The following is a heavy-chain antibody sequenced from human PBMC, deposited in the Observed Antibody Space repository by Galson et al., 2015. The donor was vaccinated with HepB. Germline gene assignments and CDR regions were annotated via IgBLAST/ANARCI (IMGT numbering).Heavy chain of an antibody. CDR1: GFTFSSYA. CDR3: AKSPYNWNEEEPPPYFDY. J-gene: IGHJ4*02. CDR2: ISGSGGST. D-gene: IGHD1-1*01. V-gene: IGHV3-23*01. Sequence: SLRLSCAASGFTFSSYAMSWVRQAPGKGLEWVSAISGSGGSTYYADSVKGRFTISRDNSKNTLYLQMNSLRAEDTAVYYCAKSPYNWNEEEPPPYFDYWGQGTLVTVSS.